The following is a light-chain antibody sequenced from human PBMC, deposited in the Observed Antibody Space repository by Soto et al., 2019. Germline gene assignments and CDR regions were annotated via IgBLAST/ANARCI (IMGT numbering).Light chain of an antibody. Sequence: EIVLTQSPATLSLSPGERATLSCRASQSIRNYLAWYQQKPGQAPRLLIYDASNRATGIPARFSCSGSETDFILTISSLEPEDSGVYYCQQRNDWVTFGGGTKVEIK. CDR1: QSIRNY. CDR3: QQRNDWVT. CDR2: DAS. J-gene: IGKJ4*01. V-gene: IGKV3-11*01.